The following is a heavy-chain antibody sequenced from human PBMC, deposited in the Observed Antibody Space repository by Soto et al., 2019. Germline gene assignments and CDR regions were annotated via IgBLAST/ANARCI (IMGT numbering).Heavy chain of an antibody. CDR2: IYPSGNS. D-gene: IGHD2-2*02. V-gene: IGHV4-38-2*01. J-gene: IGHJ5*02. Sequence: SETMSLTCGVSGSSVRSDFYWAWIRQSPGAGLEWLGSIYPSGNSYYNPSVRGRITISVDTSKNHFSLTLTSVTAADTARYYCVAYTAAHNWFDPWGQGTLVTVSS. CDR1: GSSVRSDFY. CDR3: VAYTAAHNWFDP.